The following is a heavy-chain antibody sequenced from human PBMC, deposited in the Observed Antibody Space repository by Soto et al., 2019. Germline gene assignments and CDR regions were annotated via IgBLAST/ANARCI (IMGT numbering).Heavy chain of an antibody. CDR2: ISYDGSDK. CDR1: GFTFRNYG. V-gene: IGHV3-30*18. D-gene: IGHD5-18*01. CDR3: AKVGSYGYGSNSDVEY. Sequence: QVQLVESGGGVVQPGSSLRLSCAASGFTFRNYGMHWVRQAPGKGLEWVALISYDGSDKYYGDSVKGRFTISRDSSKNTLDLDVSSLRAEDTAVYYGAKVGSYGYGSNSDVEYWGQGTLVTVSS. J-gene: IGHJ4*02.